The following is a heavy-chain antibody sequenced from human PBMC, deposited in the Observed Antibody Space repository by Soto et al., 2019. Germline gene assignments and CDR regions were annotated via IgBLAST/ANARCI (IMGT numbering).Heavy chain of an antibody. J-gene: IGHJ6*02. D-gene: IGHD4-17*01. V-gene: IGHV1-69*13. CDR2: IIPIFGTA. CDR3: ARVAYGDYEGWYYYYGMDV. Sequence: GASVKVCCKASGGTFSSYAISWVRQAPGQGLEWMGGIIPIFGTANYAQKFQGRVTITADESTSTAYMELSSPRSEDTAVYYCARVAYGDYEGWYYYYGMDVWGQGTTVTVSS. CDR1: GGTFSSYA.